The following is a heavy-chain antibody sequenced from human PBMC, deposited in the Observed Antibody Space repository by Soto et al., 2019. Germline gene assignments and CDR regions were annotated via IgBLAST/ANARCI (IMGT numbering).Heavy chain of an antibody. J-gene: IGHJ4*02. D-gene: IGHD5-12*01. CDR1: GFTFSSYG. CDR2: ISYDGSNK. V-gene: IGHV3-30*18. Sequence: PGGSLRLSCAAPGFTFSSYGMHWVRQAPGKGLEWVAVISYDGSNKYYADSVKGRFTISRDNSKNTLYLQMNSLRAEDTAVYYCAKDWTDGYNSLSADYWGQGTLVTV. CDR3: AKDWTDGYNSLSADY.